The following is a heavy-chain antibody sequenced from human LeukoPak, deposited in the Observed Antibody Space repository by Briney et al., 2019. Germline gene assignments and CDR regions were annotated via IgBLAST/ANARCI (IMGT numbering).Heavy chain of an antibody. CDR2: ITSGGSTI. CDR1: GFTFSSYN. J-gene: IGHJ6*03. V-gene: IGHV3-48*04. D-gene: IGHD2-15*01. Sequence: PGGSLRLSCAASGFTFSSYNMNWVRQAPGKGLEWVSYITSGGSTIYYADSVKGRFTISRDNAKNSLYLQMNSLRAEDTAVYYCARLVVVAATGGYYMDVWGKGTTVTVSS. CDR3: ARLVVVAATGGYYMDV.